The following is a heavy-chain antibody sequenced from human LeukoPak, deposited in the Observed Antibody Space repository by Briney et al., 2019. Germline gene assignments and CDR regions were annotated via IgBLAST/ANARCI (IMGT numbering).Heavy chain of an antibody. CDR3: ARQGRTAAFDI. CDR2: IYYSGST. Sequence: PSETLSLTCTVSGGSIGGSSYYWGWIRQPPGKGLEWIGSIYYSGSTYYNPSLKSRVTISVDTSKNQFSLKLSSVTAADTAVYYCARQGRTAAFDIWGQGTMVTVSS. V-gene: IGHV4-39*01. J-gene: IGHJ3*02. CDR1: GGSIGGSSYY. D-gene: IGHD1-14*01.